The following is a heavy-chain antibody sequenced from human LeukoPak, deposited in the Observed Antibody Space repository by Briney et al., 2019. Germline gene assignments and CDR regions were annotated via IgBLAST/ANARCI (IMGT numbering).Heavy chain of an antibody. CDR2: IDSDGTNT. CDR1: GFTLSGYW. Sequence: GGSLRLSCAASGFTLSGYWMHWVRQAPGKGLVWVSHIDSDGTNTRYADSVKGRFTISRDNARNTLYLQMRSLRADDTAVYYCARIGSNAALDYWGQGALVTVSS. CDR3: ARIGSNAALDY. V-gene: IGHV3-74*01. D-gene: IGHD6-13*01. J-gene: IGHJ4*02.